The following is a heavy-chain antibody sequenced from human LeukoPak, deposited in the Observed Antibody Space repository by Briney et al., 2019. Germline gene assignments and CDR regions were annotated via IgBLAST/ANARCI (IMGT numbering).Heavy chain of an antibody. CDR1: GFTFSSYG. CDR3: ARDYYDSSGYYPFDY. V-gene: IGHV3-30*03. J-gene: IGHJ4*02. D-gene: IGHD3-22*01. CDR2: ISYDGSNK. Sequence: QPGGSLRLSCAASGFTFSSYGMHWVRQAPGKRLEWVAVISYDGSNKYYADSVKGRFTISRDNSKNSLYLQMNSLRAEDTALYYCARDYYDSSGYYPFDYWGQGTLVTVSS.